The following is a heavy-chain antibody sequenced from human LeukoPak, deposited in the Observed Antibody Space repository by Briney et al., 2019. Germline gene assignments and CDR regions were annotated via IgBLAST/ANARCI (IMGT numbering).Heavy chain of an antibody. CDR2: ISSGSSSV. J-gene: IGHJ4*02. Sequence: PGGSLRLSCSASGFTFSAYTMNWVRQAPGQGLEWVSYISSGSSSVYYADSVKGRFTISRDNAKNSLYLQMNSLRAEDTAIYYCARQSSGIAATDKIDYWGQGALVTVSS. V-gene: IGHV3-48*04. D-gene: IGHD6-13*01. CDR3: ARQSSGIAATDKIDY. CDR1: GFTFSAYT.